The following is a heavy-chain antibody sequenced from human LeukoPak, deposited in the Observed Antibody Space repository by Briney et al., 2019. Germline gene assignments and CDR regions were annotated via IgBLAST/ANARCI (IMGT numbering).Heavy chain of an antibody. CDR1: GFTFGSYS. CDR3: ARGGGSRDGLTTSFDY. J-gene: IGHJ4*02. V-gene: IGHV3-21*01. D-gene: IGHD5-24*01. CDR2: IYSSGRYI. Sequence: PGGSLRLSCAASGFTFGSYSMDWVRQAPTKGLEWVSSIYSSGRYIYYADSVKGRFTISRGNAKNSLYLQMNSLRAEDTAVYYCARGGGSRDGLTTSFDYWDQGTVVTVSS.